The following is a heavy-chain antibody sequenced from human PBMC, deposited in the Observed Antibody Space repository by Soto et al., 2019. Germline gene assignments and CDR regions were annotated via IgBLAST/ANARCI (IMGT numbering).Heavy chain of an antibody. Sequence: QVQLVESGGGVVQPGRSLRLSCAASGFTFSSYGMHWVRQAPGKGLEWVAVILYDGSNKYYADSVKCRFTISRDNSKNKLYLQINSLRDEDTAVYYFARETKVVTPASNWYFELWGRGTLVTVSS. CDR3: ARETKVVTPASNWYFEL. V-gene: IGHV3-33*01. CDR2: ILYDGSNK. D-gene: IGHD2-21*02. CDR1: GFTFSSYG. J-gene: IGHJ2*01.